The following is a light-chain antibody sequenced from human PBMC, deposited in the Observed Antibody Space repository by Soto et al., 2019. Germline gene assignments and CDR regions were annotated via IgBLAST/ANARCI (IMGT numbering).Light chain of an antibody. CDR3: QSYDSSLSGSGV. V-gene: IGLV1-40*01. CDR1: SSNIGAGYD. Sequence: QSVLTQPPSVSGAPGQRVTISCTGSSSNIGAGYDVHWYQQLPGTAPKFLIYGNSNRPSGVPDRFSGSKSGTSASLAITGLQAEDEADYYCQSYDSSLSGSGVFGGGTQLTVL. CDR2: GNS. J-gene: IGLJ2*01.